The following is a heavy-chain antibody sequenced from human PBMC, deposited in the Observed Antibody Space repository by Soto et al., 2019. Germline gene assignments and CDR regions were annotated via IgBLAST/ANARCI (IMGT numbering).Heavy chain of an antibody. V-gene: IGHV4-4*02. CDR2: ISQSGTT. J-gene: IGHJ6*02. D-gene: IGHD2-15*01. Sequence: SETLSLTCAVSGASISSDNRWTWVRQPPGEGLEWIGEISQSGTTKYNPSLASRVTISVDKSKNQFSLRLTSMTAADTAVYYCAKKVPAALRIYYFFGLDVWGQGTTVTSP. CDR3: AKKVPAALRIYYFFGLDV. CDR1: GASISSDNR.